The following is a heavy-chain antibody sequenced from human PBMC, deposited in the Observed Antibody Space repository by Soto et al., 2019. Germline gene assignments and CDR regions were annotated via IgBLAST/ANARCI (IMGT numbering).Heavy chain of an antibody. V-gene: IGHV3-74*03. Sequence: GGSLRLSCAASGFTFGNYWMHWVRQAPGKGPEWVSRMTSDGRTTQYADSVKGRFTVSRDNAKNTLYLQMNSLRAEDTAVYYCARAEVDYWGPGTLVTVSS. CDR3: ARAEVDY. J-gene: IGHJ4*02. CDR1: GFTFGNYW. CDR2: MTSDGRTT.